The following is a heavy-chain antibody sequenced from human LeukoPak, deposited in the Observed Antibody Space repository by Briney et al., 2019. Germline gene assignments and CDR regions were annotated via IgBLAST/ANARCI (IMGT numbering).Heavy chain of an antibody. D-gene: IGHD3-10*01. V-gene: IGHV4-59*01. Sequence: SETLSLTCTVSGRSISSYYWSWIRQPAGKGLEWIGYIYYSGSTNYNPSLKSRVTISVDTSKNQFSLKLSSVTAADTAVYYCARFITMVRGAPYWYFDLWGRGTLVTVSS. CDR3: ARFITMVRGAPYWYFDL. J-gene: IGHJ2*01. CDR2: IYYSGST. CDR1: GRSISSYY.